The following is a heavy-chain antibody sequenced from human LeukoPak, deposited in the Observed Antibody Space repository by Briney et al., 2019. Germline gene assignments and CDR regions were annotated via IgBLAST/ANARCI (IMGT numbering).Heavy chain of an antibody. CDR3: AKGVRAVTKYQRPAYMDV. CDR2: ISSSSSYI. CDR1: GFTFSSYS. Sequence: PGGSLRLSCAASGFTFSSYSMNWVRQAPGKGLEWVSSISSSSSYIYYADSVKGRFTISRDNAKNSLYLQMNSLRAEDTAVYYCAKGVRAVTKYQRPAYMDVWGKGTTVTVSS. J-gene: IGHJ6*03. V-gene: IGHV3-21*01. D-gene: IGHD2-2*01.